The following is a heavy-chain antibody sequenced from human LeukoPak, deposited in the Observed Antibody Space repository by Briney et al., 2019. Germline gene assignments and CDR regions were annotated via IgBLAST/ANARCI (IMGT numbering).Heavy chain of an antibody. J-gene: IGHJ4*02. D-gene: IGHD1-14*01. CDR2: IYSGGST. CDR3: ARGYFSDN. Sequence: KGLEWVSVIYSGGSTYDADSVKCRFSLSRENYKHTLNLQMNSLRAEDAGVCYCARGYFSDNWGQGTLVSVS. V-gene: IGHV3-66*01.